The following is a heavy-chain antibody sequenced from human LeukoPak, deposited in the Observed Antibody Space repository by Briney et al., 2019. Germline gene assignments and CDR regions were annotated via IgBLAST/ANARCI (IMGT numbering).Heavy chain of an antibody. J-gene: IGHJ6*03. CDR3: ARSADVVVPEYYMDV. CDR1: GFTFSSYW. Sequence: GGSLRLSCAASGFTFSSYWMSWLRQAPGKGLEWVANIKQDGSEKYYVDSVKGRFTISRDNAKNSLYLQMNSLRAEDTAVYYCARSADVVVPEYYMDVWGKGTTVTVSS. CDR2: IKQDGSEK. D-gene: IGHD2-2*01. V-gene: IGHV3-7*01.